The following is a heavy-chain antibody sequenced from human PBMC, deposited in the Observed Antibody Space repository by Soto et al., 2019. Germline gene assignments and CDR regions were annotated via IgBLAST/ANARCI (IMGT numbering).Heavy chain of an antibody. Sequence: PSETLSLTCTVSGGSISSGDYYWSWIRQPPGKGLEWIGYIYYSGSTYYNPSLKSRVTISVDTSKNQFSLKLSSVTAADTAVYYCARAFTMIVVVTPTHAFDIWGQGTMVTV. V-gene: IGHV4-30-4*01. CDR2: IYYSGST. CDR3: ARAFTMIVVVTPTHAFDI. CDR1: GGSISSGDYY. D-gene: IGHD3-22*01. J-gene: IGHJ3*02.